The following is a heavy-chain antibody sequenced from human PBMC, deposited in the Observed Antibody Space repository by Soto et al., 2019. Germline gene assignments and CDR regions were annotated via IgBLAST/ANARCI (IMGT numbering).Heavy chain of an antibody. Sequence: GFLMQSSTTSGFNLGANSLIWFRLCPGRRVDWAGVVSSKYYGATTHYAASVKGTFAIARDDSKSIAYLQMNTVATEDTAVYYCATYTYTSRYNNYGMDVWGHGTTVTVSS. CDR1: GFNLGANS. V-gene: IGHV3-49*03. CDR3: ATYTYTSRYNNYGMDV. CDR2: VSSKYYGATT. J-gene: IGHJ6*01. D-gene: IGHD1-20*01.